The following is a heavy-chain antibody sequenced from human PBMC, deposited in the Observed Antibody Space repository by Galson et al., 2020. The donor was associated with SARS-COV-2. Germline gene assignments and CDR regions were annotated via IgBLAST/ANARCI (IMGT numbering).Heavy chain of an antibody. CDR3: ARGEAQQSITFDM. V-gene: IGHV3-13*04. CDR1: GFSFRSHD. Sequence: GESLKISCAASGFSFRSHDMHWVRQAPGKGLEWVSGIGTAGDTYYPGSVRGRFTISRENAKNSLYLQMNSLRAGDTAVYYCARGEAQQSITFDMWGQGTMVTVSS. D-gene: IGHD5-12*01. CDR2: IGTAGDT. J-gene: IGHJ3*02.